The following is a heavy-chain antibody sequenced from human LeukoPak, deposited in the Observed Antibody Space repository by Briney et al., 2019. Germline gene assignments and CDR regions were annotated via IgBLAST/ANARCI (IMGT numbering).Heavy chain of an antibody. V-gene: IGHV4-61*08. J-gene: IGHJ4*02. CDR2: IYYSGST. CDR1: GGSISSGDYY. D-gene: IGHD3-22*01. Sequence: SETLSLTCTVSGGSISSGDYYWNWIRQPPGKGLEWIGYIYYSGSTNYNPSLKSRVTISVDTSKNQFSLKLSSVTAADTAVYYCARKFSGYYGYYFDYWGQGTLVTVSS. CDR3: ARKFSGYYGYYFDY.